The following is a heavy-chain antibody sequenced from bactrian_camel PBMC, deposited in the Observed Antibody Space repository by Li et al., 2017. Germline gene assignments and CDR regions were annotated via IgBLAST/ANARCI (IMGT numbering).Heavy chain of an antibody. V-gene: IGHV3S40*01. J-gene: IGHJ4*01. CDR2: IKSGGGST. Sequence: VQLVESGGGSVQNGGSLTLSCVASGFSYSTDCMGWIRQAPGKGLEWVSAIKSGGGSTYYAKSVKGRFTISRDNAENALYLQMNNLKPDDTAMCFCAARATCGRVRWDWPPREYEYVYWGQGTQVTVS. CDR1: GFSYSTDC. D-gene: IGHD1*01. CDR3: AARATCGRVRWDWPPREYEYVY.